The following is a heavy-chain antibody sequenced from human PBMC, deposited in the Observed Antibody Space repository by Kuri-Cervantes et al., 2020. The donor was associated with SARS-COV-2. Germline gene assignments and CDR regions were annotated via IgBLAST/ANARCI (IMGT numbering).Heavy chain of an antibody. Sequence: SETLSLTCTVSGGSISSGDYYWSWIRQPPGKGLEWIGYIYYSGSTYYNPSLRSRVTISVDTSKNQFSLKLSSVTAADTAVYYCARGRRYSLPGGLDYWGQGTLVTVSS. J-gene: IGHJ4*02. CDR1: GGSISSGDYY. V-gene: IGHV4-30-4*01. CDR3: ARGRRYSLPGGLDY. D-gene: IGHD3-9*01. CDR2: IYYSGST.